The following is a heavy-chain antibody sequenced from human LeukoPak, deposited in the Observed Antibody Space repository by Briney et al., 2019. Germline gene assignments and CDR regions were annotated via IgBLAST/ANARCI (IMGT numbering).Heavy chain of an antibody. J-gene: IGHJ4*02. CDR2: ISYDGSNK. Sequence: PGRSLRLSCAASGLTFSSYGMHWVRQAPGKGLEWVAVISYDGSNKYYADSVKGRFTISRDNSKNTLYLQMNSLRAEDTAVYYCAKEISPYGDFDYGGQGTLVTVSS. CDR1: GLTFSSYG. CDR3: AKEISPYGDFDY. D-gene: IGHD4-17*01. V-gene: IGHV3-30*18.